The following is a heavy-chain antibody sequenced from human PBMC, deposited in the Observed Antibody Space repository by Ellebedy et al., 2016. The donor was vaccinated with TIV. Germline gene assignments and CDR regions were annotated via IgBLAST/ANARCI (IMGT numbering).Heavy chain of an antibody. CDR1: GYTFTGYY. CDR3: ARAFDVDIVAHNDY. Sequence: AASVKVSCKASGYTFTGYYMHWVRQAPGQGLEWMGWINHNSGGTNYAQKFQGRVTMTRDTAISTAYMELSRLRSDDTAVYYCARAFDVDIVAHNDYWGQGTLVTVSS. CDR2: INHNSGGT. J-gene: IGHJ4*02. D-gene: IGHD5-12*01. V-gene: IGHV1-2*02.